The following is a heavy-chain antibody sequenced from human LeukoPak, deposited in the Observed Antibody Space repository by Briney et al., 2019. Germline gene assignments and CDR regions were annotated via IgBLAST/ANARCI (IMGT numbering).Heavy chain of an antibody. V-gene: IGHV5-51*01. CDR1: GYSSTSYW. CDR2: IYPVDSDT. J-gene: IGHJ6*02. CDR3: ARHRSGVSYGMDV. Sequence: GESLKISCKGSGYSSTSYWIGWVPQMPGKGLEWMGIIYPVDSDTRYSPAFQGQVTISADKSISTAYLQWSSLKASDTAMYYCARHRSGVSYGMDVWGQGTTVTVSS.